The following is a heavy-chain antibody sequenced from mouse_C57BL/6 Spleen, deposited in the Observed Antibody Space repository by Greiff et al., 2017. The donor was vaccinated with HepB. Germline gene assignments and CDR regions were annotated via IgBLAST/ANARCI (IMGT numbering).Heavy chain of an antibody. CDR3: VRLRREVYYAMDY. J-gene: IGHJ4*01. Sequence: EVMLVESGGGLVQPKGSLKLSCAASGFSFNTYAMNWVRQAPGKGLEWVARIRSKSNNYATYYADSVKDRFTISRDDSESMLYLQMNNLKTEDTAMYYCVRLRREVYYAMDYWGQGTSVTVSS. CDR2: IRSKSNNYAT. D-gene: IGHD2-12*01. V-gene: IGHV10-1*01. CDR1: GFSFNTYA.